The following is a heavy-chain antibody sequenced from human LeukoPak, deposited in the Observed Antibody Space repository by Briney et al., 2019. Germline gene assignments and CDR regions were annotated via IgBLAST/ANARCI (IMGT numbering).Heavy chain of an antibody. Sequence: PVGCLRLSCAASGFTFSSYAMSWVRQAPGKGLEWVSAISISGGSTYYADSVKGRFTISRDNSKNTLYLQMNSLRADDTAVYYCAKRTAAACPNFDYWGQGTLVTVSS. D-gene: IGHD6-13*01. J-gene: IGHJ4*02. V-gene: IGHV3-23*01. CDR2: ISISGGST. CDR3: AKRTAAACPNFDY. CDR1: GFTFSSYA.